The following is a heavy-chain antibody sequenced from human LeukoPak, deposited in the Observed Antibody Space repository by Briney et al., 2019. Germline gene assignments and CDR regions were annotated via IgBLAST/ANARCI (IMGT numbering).Heavy chain of an antibody. CDR2: ISAYNGNT. V-gene: IGHV1-18*04. CDR3: ASARESCIGSTCYEYFHH. D-gene: IGHD2-2*01. CDR1: GYTFTSYY. J-gene: IGHJ1*01. Sequence: ASVKVSCKAFGYTFTSYYMHWVRQAPGQGLEWMGWISAYNGNTNYAQKLQGRVTMTTDTSTSTTYMELRSLRSDDTAVYYCASARESCIGSTCYEYFHHWGQGTPLTVSS.